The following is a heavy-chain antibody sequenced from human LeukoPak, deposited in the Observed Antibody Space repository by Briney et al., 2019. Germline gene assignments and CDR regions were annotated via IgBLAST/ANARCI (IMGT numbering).Heavy chain of an antibody. CDR1: GFTFSSYS. CDR3: ARVVMGSGHLTWFDP. D-gene: IGHD2-15*01. Sequence: GGSLRLSCAASGFTFSSYSMNWVRQAPGKGLEWVSSISSSSSYIYYADSVKGRFTISRDNAKNSLYLQMNSLRAEDTAVYYCARVVMGSGHLTWFDPWGQGTLVTVSS. CDR2: ISSSSSYI. V-gene: IGHV3-21*01. J-gene: IGHJ5*02.